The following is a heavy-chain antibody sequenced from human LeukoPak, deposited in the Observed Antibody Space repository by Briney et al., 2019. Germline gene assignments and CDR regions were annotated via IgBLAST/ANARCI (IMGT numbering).Heavy chain of an antibody. D-gene: IGHD3-3*01. J-gene: IGHJ6*02. V-gene: IGHV4-61*01. CDR1: GGSVSSGSYY. CDR3: ARGDDFWSGYYQPYYYGMDV. CDR2: IYYSGST. Sequence: SETLSLTCTVSGGSVSSGSYYWSWIRQPPGKGLEWIGYIYYSGSTNYNPSLKSRVTISVDTSKNQFSLKLSSVTAADTAAYYCARGDDFWSGYYQPYYYGMDVWGQGTTVTVSS.